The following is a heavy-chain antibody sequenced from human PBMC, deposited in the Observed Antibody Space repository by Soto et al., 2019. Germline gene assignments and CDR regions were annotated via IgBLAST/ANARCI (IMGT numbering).Heavy chain of an antibody. Sequence: QVQLVQSGAEVKKPGSSVKVSCKASGGSFRREASNWVRHAPVQGPEWIVNILPFFGTSDYAEKFQGRVTVTADMSTTTVYMELSSLRVEDTAVYYCAMGNELGGNSDAFDVWGQGTMGIVSS. D-gene: IGHD2-15*01. CDR2: ILPFFGTS. J-gene: IGHJ3*01. V-gene: IGHV1-69*14. CDR3: AMGNELGGNSDAFDV. CDR1: GGSFRREA.